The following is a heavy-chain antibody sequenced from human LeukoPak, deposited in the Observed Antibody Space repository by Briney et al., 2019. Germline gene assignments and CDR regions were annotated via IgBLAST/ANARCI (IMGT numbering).Heavy chain of an antibody. V-gene: IGHV4-39*07. CDR2: IYYSGST. Sequence: SETLSLTCTVSGGSISSSSYYWGWIRQPPGKGLEWIGSIYYSGSTYYNPSLKSRVTISVDTSKNQFSLKLSSVTAADTAVYYCARGSSSSGWYWRIKPQRKNWFDPWGQGTLVTVSS. CDR3: ARGSSSSGWYWRIKPQRKNWFDP. J-gene: IGHJ5*02. CDR1: GGSISSSSYY. D-gene: IGHD6-19*01.